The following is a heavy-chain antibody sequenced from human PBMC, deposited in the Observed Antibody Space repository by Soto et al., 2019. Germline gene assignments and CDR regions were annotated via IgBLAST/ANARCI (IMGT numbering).Heavy chain of an antibody. CDR3: ARDVPPSGYSSDY. J-gene: IGHJ4*02. Sequence: EASVKVSCKASGYTFTSYGISWVRQAPGQGLEWMGGIIPIFGTANYAQKFQGRVTITADESTSTAYMELSSLRSDDTAVYYCARDVPPSGYSSDYWGQGTLVTAPQ. CDR1: GYTFTSYG. D-gene: IGHD3-3*01. V-gene: IGHV1-69*13. CDR2: IIPIFGTA.